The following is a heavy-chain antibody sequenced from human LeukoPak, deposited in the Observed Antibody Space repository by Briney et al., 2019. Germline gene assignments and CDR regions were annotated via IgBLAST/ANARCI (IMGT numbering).Heavy chain of an antibody. V-gene: IGHV1-8*01. CDR3: AGVVLGRYFDWFGYYYYYMDV. J-gene: IGHJ6*03. Sequence: ASVKVSCKASGYTFTSYDINWVRQATGQGLEWMGWMNPNSGNTGYAQKFQGRVTMTRNTSISTAYMELSSLRSEDTAVYYCAGVVLGRYFDWFGYYYYYMDVWGKGTTVTVSS. CDR2: MNPNSGNT. D-gene: IGHD3-9*01. CDR1: GYTFTSYD.